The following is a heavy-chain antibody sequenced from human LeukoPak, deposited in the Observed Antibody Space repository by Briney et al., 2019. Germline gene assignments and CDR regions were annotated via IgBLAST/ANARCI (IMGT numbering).Heavy chain of an antibody. J-gene: IGHJ6*03. CDR3: ASGTAAATKDDYYYYYMDV. Sequence: GGSLRLSCAASGFTFSTYAMTWVRQAPGKGLEWVSLISGTGGSTYYADSVKGRFTISRDNAKNSLYLQMNSLRAEDTAVYYCASGTAAATKDDYYYYYMDVWGKGTTVTVSS. V-gene: IGHV3-23*01. CDR2: ISGTGGST. CDR1: GFTFSTYA. D-gene: IGHD6-13*01.